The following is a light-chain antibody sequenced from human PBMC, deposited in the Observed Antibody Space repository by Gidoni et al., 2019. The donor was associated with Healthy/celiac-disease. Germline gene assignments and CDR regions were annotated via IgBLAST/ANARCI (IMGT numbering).Light chain of an antibody. V-gene: IGLV4-69*01. J-gene: IGLJ2*01. CDR1: SGHSSYA. Sequence: QLVLTQSPSASASLRASVKLTSTLSSGHSSYAIAWHQQQPEKGPRYLMKLNSDGSHSKGDGIPDRFSGSSSGAERYLTISSLQSEDEADYYCQTWGTGILVFGGGTKLTV. CDR3: QTWGTGILV. CDR2: LNSDGSH.